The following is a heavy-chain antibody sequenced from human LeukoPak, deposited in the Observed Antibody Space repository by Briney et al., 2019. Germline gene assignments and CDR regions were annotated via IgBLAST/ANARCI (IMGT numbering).Heavy chain of an antibody. CDR2: IYTSGST. CDR3: ARVRHQLPQSKYYFDY. D-gene: IGHD2-2*01. J-gene: IGHJ4*02. Sequence: SETLSLTCTVSGGSISSGSYYWSWIRQPAGKGLEWIGRIYTSGSTNYNPSLKSRVTISVDTSKNQFSLKLSSVTAADTAVYYCARVRHQLPQSKYYFDYWGQGTLVTVSS. CDR1: GGSISSGSYY. V-gene: IGHV4-61*02.